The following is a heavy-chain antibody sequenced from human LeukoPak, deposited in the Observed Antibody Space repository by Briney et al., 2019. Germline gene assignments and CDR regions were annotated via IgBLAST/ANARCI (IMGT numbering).Heavy chain of an antibody. D-gene: IGHD5-24*01. CDR3: ARGRWLQVYYYYYMDV. CDR1: GFTFSSYG. Sequence: HPGGSLRLSCAASGFTFSSYGMHWVRQAPGKGLEWVALIRYDGSNEYYADSVKGRFTISRDDFKNTLYVQMNSLRAEDTAVYYCARGRWLQVYYYYYMDVWGKGTTVTVSS. J-gene: IGHJ6*03. V-gene: IGHV3-30*02. CDR2: IRYDGSNE.